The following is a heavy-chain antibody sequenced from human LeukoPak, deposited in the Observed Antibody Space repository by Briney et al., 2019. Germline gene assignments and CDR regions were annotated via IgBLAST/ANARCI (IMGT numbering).Heavy chain of an antibody. CDR3: AKDCGSYSFGPDAFDI. CDR1: GFSFSSYA. Sequence: GGSLRLSCAASGFSFSSYAMSWVRQAPGKGLEWVSVISGSGGSTYYADSVKGRFTISRDNSKNTLYLQMNSLRAEDTAVYYCAKDCGSYSFGPDAFDIWGQGTMVTVSS. CDR2: ISGSGGST. D-gene: IGHD1-26*01. V-gene: IGHV3-23*01. J-gene: IGHJ3*02.